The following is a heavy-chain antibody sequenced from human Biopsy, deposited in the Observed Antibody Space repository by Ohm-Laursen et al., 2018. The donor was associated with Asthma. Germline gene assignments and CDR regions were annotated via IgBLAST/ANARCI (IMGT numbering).Heavy chain of an antibody. CDR3: ARGQKSAGDRWFDP. CDR2: INPNSGGT. J-gene: IGHJ5*02. V-gene: IGHV1-2*06. D-gene: IGHD6-13*01. Sequence: VSSVKVSCNASGYTFIGCHIHWMRQAPGQGLEWMGRINPNSGGTNYAQKFQGRVTMTRDTSISTAYMEVSRLRPDDTAVYYCARGQKSAGDRWFDPWGQGTLVTVSS. CDR1: GYTFIGCH.